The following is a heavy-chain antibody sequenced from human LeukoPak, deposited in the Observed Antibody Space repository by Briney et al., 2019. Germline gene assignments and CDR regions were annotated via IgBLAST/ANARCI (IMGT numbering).Heavy chain of an antibody. J-gene: IGHJ4*02. V-gene: IGHV1-69*05. CDR2: IIPIFGTA. D-gene: IGHD2-21*02. Sequence: ASVKVSCKASGVTFSSYAISWVRQAPGQGLEWMGGIIPIFGTANYAQKFQGRVTITTDESTSTAYMELSSLRSEDTAVYYCARRHCGGDCYLTPEYYFDYWGQGTLVTVSS. CDR1: GVTFSSYA. CDR3: ARRHCGGDCYLTPEYYFDY.